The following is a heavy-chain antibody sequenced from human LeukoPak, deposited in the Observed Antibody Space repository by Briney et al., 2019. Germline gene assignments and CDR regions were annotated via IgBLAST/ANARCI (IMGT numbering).Heavy chain of an antibody. J-gene: IGHJ5*02. CDR1: GGSISSYY. V-gene: IGHV4-59*08. D-gene: IGHD3-9*01. CDR2: IYYSGST. CDR3: ARHGFTNYDILTGYYTLPWWFDP. Sequence: PSETLSLTCTVSGGSISSYYWSWIRQPPGKGLDWIGYIYYSGSTNYNPSLKSRVTISVDTSKNQFALKLSSVTAADTAVYYCARHGFTNYDILTGYYTLPWWFDPWGQGTLVTVSS.